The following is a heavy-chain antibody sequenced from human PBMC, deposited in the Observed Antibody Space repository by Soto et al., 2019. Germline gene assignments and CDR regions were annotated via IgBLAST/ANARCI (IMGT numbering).Heavy chain of an antibody. CDR2: IWYDGSNK. D-gene: IGHD3-16*01. V-gene: IGHV3-33*01. CDR1: GFTFSSYG. J-gene: IGHJ3*02. CDR3: ARGGEVKYYDI. Sequence: PGGSLRLSCAASGFTFSSYGMHWVRQAPGKGLEWVAVIWYDGSNKYYADSVKGRFTISRDNAKNTLYLQMNSLRAEDTAVYYCARGGEVKYYDIWGQGTMVTVSS.